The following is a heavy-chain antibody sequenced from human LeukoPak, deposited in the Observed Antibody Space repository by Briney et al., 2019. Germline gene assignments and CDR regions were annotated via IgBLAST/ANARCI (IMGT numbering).Heavy chain of an antibody. Sequence: PSETLSLTCAVYGGSFSGYYWSWIRQPPGKGLEWIGEINHSGSTNYNPSLKSRVTISVDTSKNQFSLKLSSVTAADTAVYYCASDTVNAALGIDYWGQGTLVTVSS. CDR3: ASDTVNAALGIDY. J-gene: IGHJ4*02. CDR1: GGSFSGYY. V-gene: IGHV4-34*01. CDR2: INHSGST. D-gene: IGHD5-18*01.